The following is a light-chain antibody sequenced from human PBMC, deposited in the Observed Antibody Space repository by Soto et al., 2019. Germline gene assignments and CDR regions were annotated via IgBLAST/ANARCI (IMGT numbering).Light chain of an antibody. J-gene: IGLJ1*01. Sequence: QSALTQPRSVSGSPGQSVTISCTGTSSDVGGYKYVSWYQQHPGKAPKVMIFDVSKRPSGVHDRFSGSKSGNTASLTISGLQADDEADYYCCSYAGSYTYVLGTGTKLTVL. CDR3: CSYAGSYTYV. CDR2: DVS. V-gene: IGLV2-11*01. CDR1: SSDVGGYKY.